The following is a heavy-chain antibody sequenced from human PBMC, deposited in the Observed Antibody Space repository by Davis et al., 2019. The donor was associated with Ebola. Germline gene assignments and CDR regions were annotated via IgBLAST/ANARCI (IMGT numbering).Heavy chain of an antibody. CDR3: ASADYGDYMV. J-gene: IGHJ4*02. CDR1: GYTFTSYD. D-gene: IGHD4-17*01. V-gene: IGHV1-18*01. CDR2: ISAYNGHT. Sequence: AASVKVSCKASGYTFTSYDINWVRQAPGQGLEWMGWISAYNGHTNYAQKLQGRVTMTTDTSTSTAYMELRSLRSDDTAVYYCASADYGDYMVWGQGTLVTVSS.